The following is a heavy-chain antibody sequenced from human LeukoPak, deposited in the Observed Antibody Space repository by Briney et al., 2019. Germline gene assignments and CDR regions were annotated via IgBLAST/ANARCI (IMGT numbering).Heavy chain of an antibody. CDR2: INHSGST. D-gene: IGHD3-16*01. CDR1: GGSFSGYY. Sequence: SETLSLTCAVYGGSFSGYYWSWIRQPPGKGLEWIGEINHSGSTNYNPSLKSRVTISVDTSKNQFSLKLSSVTAADTAVYYCAGGGLDYVIGYWGQGTLVTVSS. CDR3: AGGGLDYVIGY. J-gene: IGHJ4*02. V-gene: IGHV4-34*01.